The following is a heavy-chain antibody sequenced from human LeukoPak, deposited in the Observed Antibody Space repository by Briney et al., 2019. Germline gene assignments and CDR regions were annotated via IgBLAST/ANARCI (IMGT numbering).Heavy chain of an antibody. CDR3: ARVMKGDTMVRGVTFDY. V-gene: IGHV4-39*07. Sequence: SETLSLTCTVSGGSISSSSYYWGWIRQPPGKGLEWIGSIYYSGSTYYNPSLKSRVTISVDTSKNQFSLKLSSVTAADTAVYYCARVMKGDTMVRGVTFDYRGQGTLVTVSS. CDR1: GGSISSSSYY. J-gene: IGHJ4*02. CDR2: IYYSGST. D-gene: IGHD3-10*01.